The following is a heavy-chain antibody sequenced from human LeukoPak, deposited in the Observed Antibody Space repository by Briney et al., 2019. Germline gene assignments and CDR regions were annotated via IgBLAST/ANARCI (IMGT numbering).Heavy chain of an antibody. V-gene: IGHV3-7*01. D-gene: IGHD2-21*01. CDR2: INEDGNTE. CDR1: GITFRKYW. CDR3: TRDYSNARDY. J-gene: IGHJ4*02. Sequence: PGGSLRLSCEVSGITFRKYWMTWVRQAPGKGLEWVASINEDGNTEWYVDSVKGRFIVSRDNAKNTLYLQLNSLRVDDAAVYYCTRDYSNARDYWGQGTLVTVSS.